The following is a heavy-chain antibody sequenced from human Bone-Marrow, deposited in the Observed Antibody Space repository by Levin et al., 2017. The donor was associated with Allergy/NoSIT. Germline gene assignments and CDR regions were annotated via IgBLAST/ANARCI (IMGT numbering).Heavy chain of an antibody. J-gene: IGHJ4*02. D-gene: IGHD3-22*01. CDR1: GFTFSSYG. CDR3: ARSGSSGYYGGLD. Sequence: GESLKISCAASGFTFSSYGMHWVRQAPGKGLEWVAVIWYDGSNKYYADSVKGRFTISRDNSKNTLYLQMNSLRAEDTAVYYCARSGSSGYYGGLDWGQGTLVTVSS. V-gene: IGHV3-33*01. CDR2: IWYDGSNK.